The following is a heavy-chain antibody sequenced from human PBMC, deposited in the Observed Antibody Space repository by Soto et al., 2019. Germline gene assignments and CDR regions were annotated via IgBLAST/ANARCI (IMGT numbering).Heavy chain of an antibody. V-gene: IGHV1-69*12. CDR3: ASPTSWGYDSSGYYYLKN. D-gene: IGHD3-22*01. CDR1: GGTFSSYA. J-gene: IGHJ4*02. CDR2: IIPIFGTA. Sequence: QVQLVQSGAEVKKPGSSVKVSCKASGGTFSSYAISWVRQAPGQGLEWMGGIIPIFGTANYAQKFQGRVTITADESTSTAYMELSSLRSEDMAVYYCASPTSWGYDSSGYYYLKNWGQGTLVTVSS.